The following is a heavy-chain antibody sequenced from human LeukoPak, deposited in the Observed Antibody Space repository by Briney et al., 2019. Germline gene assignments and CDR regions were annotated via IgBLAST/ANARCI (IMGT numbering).Heavy chain of an antibody. Sequence: GGSLRLSCVASGFTFDDYTMHWVRQAPGKGLEWVSVIYSGGSTYYADSVKGRFTISRDNSKNTLYLQMNSLRVEDTAVYYCARDWIVGATRWFDPWGQGTQVTVSS. J-gene: IGHJ5*02. CDR3: ARDWIVGATRWFDP. V-gene: IGHV3-66*02. CDR2: IYSGGST. CDR1: GFTFDDYT. D-gene: IGHD1-26*01.